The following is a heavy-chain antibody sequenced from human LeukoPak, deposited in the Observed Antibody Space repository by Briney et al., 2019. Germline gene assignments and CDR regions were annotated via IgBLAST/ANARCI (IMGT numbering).Heavy chain of an antibody. Sequence: ASVTVSCKASGYTFTSYGISWVRQAPGQGLEWMGWISAYNGNTNYAQKLQGRVTMTTDTSTSTAYMELRSLRSDDTAVYYCARSHKLEPALEHWGLGTLVTVSS. V-gene: IGHV1-18*01. CDR2: ISAYNGNT. J-gene: IGHJ1*01. D-gene: IGHD1-1*01. CDR3: ARSHKLEPALEH. CDR1: GYTFTSYG.